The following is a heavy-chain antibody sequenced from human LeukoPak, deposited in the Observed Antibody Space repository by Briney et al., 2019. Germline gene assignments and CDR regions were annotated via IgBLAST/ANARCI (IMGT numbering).Heavy chain of an antibody. CDR1: GYTFTGYY. CDR3: ARDGPPKARNDAFDI. J-gene: IGHJ3*02. CDR2: INPNSGGT. V-gene: IGHV1-2*02. Sequence: GASVKVSCKASGYTFTGYYMHWVRQAPGQGLEWMGWINPNSGGTNYAQKFQGRVTMTRDTSISTAYMELSRLRSDDTAVYYCARDGPPKARNDAFDIWGQGTMVTVSS.